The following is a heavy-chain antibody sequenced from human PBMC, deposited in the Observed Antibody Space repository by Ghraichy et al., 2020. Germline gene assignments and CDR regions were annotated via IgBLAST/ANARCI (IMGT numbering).Heavy chain of an antibody. V-gene: IGHV3-15*01. CDR1: GFTFSNAW. Sequence: GGSLRLSCAASGFTFSNAWMSWVRQPPGKGLEWVGRIKSKPDGGTADYAAPVKGRFTISRDDSKNTLYLQMNSLKTEDTAVYYCTTGTFWSADHWGQGTLVTVSS. CDR2: IKSKPDGGTA. J-gene: IGHJ4*02. CDR3: TTGTFWSADH. D-gene: IGHD3-3*01.